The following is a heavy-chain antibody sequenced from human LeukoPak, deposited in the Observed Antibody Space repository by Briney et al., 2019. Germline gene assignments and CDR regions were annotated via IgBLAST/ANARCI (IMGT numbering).Heavy chain of an antibody. V-gene: IGHV3-21*01. CDR1: GFAFSSYD. CDR2: ISDSSTYI. D-gene: IGHD6-13*01. J-gene: IGHJ4*02. CDR3: ARGVRIAVADY. Sequence: GGSLRLSCAASGFAFSSYDMNWVRQAPGKGLEWVSSISDSSTYIYYADSLKGQFTISRDNAKNSLYLQINSLRVEDTAVYYCARGVRIAVADYWGQGTLVTVSS.